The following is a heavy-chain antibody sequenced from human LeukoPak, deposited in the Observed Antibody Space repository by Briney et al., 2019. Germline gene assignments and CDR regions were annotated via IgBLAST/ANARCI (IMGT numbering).Heavy chain of an antibody. CDR2: IYYSGST. V-gene: IGHV4-59*08. J-gene: IGHJ4*02. D-gene: IGHD5-24*01. Sequence: KASETLSLTCTVSGGSISSYYWSWIRQPPGKGLEWIGYIYYSGSTNYNPSLKSRVTISVDTSKNQFSLKLSSVTAADTAVYYCARHEREGYNLDYWGQGTLVTVSS. CDR3: ARHEREGYNLDY. CDR1: GGSISSYY.